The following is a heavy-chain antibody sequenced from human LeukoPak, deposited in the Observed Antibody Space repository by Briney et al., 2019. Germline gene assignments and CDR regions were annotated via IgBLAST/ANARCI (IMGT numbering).Heavy chain of an antibody. V-gene: IGHV3-74*01. CDR2: IGTDGTDT. CDR3: ARSGPEQWGSNFYFYMDV. J-gene: IGHJ6*03. Sequence: TGGSLRLSCAVSGFTFNTYFMHWVRQSPGKGLVWVSHIGTDGTDTAYADSVKGRFTISRDNAKDTLYLQMHSLRAEDTAVYYCARSGPEQWGSNFYFYMDVWGKGTTLTVSS. D-gene: IGHD1-26*01. CDR1: GFTFNTYF.